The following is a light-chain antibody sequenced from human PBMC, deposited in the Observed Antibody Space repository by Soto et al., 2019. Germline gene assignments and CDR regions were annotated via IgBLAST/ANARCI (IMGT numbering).Light chain of an antibody. CDR2: KAS. CDR1: QTISSW. Sequence: DIQITQSPSTLSVSVGDRVTITFRASQTISSWLAWYQQTPGKAPKLLIYKASTLKSGVPSRFSGSGSGTEFTLTISSLQPDDVATDYCQHYNSYSEAFGQGTKVDNK. V-gene: IGKV1-5*03. J-gene: IGKJ1*01. CDR3: QHYNSYSEA.